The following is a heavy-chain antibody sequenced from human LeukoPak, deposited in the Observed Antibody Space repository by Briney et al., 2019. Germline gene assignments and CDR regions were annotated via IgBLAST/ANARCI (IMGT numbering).Heavy chain of an antibody. D-gene: IGHD3-10*01. CDR2: IKQDGGEK. CDR3: ARSPMVRGVTFYYYYYMDV. CDR1: GFTFSSYW. Sequence: GGSLRLSCAASGFTFSSYWMSWVRQAPGKGLEWVANIKQDGGEKYYVDSVKGRFTISRDNAKHSLYLQMHSLRAEAAAVYYCARSPMVRGVTFYYYYYMDVWGKGTTVTISS. V-gene: IGHV3-7*01. J-gene: IGHJ6*03.